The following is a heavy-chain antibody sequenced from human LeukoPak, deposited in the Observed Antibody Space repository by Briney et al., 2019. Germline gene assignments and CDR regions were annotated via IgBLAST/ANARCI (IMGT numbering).Heavy chain of an antibody. Sequence: GGSLRLSCEVSGFSFSNFAMSWVRQAAGKGLEWVSAISGSGGSTYYAGSVQGRFTISRDNSKNTLYLQMNSLRAEDTAVYYCARGVYCGGDCSPAFDIWGQGTMVTVSS. CDR3: ARGVYCGGDCSPAFDI. D-gene: IGHD2-21*02. CDR2: ISGSGGST. V-gene: IGHV3-23*01. J-gene: IGHJ3*02. CDR1: GFSFSNFA.